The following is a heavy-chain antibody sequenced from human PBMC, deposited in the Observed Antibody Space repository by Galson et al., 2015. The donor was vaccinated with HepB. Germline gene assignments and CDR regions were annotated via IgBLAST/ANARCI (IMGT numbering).Heavy chain of an antibody. Sequence: SVKVSCKASGYTFTGYSMHWVRQAPGQGLEWMGGINPNSGGPNYAQKFQGWVTMTRDTSISTAYMELSRLRSDDTAVYYCARDLGTDGGIGDWGHGTLVTVSS. CDR3: ARDLGTDGGIGD. D-gene: IGHD5-24*01. CDR2: INPNSGGP. V-gene: IGHV1-2*04. J-gene: IGHJ4*01. CDR1: GYTFTGYS.